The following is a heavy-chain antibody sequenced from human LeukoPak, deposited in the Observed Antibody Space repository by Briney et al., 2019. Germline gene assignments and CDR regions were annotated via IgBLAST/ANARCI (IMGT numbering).Heavy chain of an antibody. V-gene: IGHV3-23*01. CDR3: ANIVGATAHEY. Sequence: GGSLRLSCAASGFTLSSYDMSWVRQAPGKGLEWVSAISGSGGSTYYADSVTGRFAISRDNSKNTLYLQMNSLRAEDTAVYYCANIVGATAHEYWGQGTLVTVSS. D-gene: IGHD1-26*01. J-gene: IGHJ4*02. CDR2: ISGSGGST. CDR1: GFTLSSYD.